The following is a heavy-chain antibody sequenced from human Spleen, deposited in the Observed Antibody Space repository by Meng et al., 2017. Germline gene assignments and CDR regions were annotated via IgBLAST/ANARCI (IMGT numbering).Heavy chain of an antibody. Sequence: SETLSLTCTVSGGSIRSHYWSWIRQPPGKGLEWIGYIYYSGRTYYNPSLKSRVTISVDTSNNQFSLKLSSVTAADTAVYYCARRSTDYSDYYFDYWGQGTLVTVSS. CDR3: ARRSTDYSDYYFDY. CDR1: GGSIRSHY. J-gene: IGHJ4*02. CDR2: IYYSGRT. D-gene: IGHD4-11*01. V-gene: IGHV4-59*11.